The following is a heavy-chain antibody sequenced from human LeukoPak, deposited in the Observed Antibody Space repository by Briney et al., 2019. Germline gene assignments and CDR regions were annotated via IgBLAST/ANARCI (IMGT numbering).Heavy chain of an antibody. CDR3: ASTVPAALTAPWFDP. V-gene: IGHV1-69*13. J-gene: IGHJ5*02. CDR2: IIPIFGTA. D-gene: IGHD2-2*01. Sequence: ASVKVSCKASGYTFTSYAISWVRQAPGQGLEWMGGIIPIFGTANYAQKFQGRVTITADESTSTAYMELSSLRSEDTAVYYCASTVPAALTAPWFDPWGQGTLVTVSS. CDR1: GYTFTSYA.